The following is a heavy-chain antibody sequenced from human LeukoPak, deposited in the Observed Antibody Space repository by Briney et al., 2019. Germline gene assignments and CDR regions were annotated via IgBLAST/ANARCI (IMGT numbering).Heavy chain of an antibody. V-gene: IGHV1-2*02. CDR2: INPNSGGT. J-gene: IGHJ4*02. Sequence: ASVKVSCKASGYAFTGYYMHWVRQAPGQGLEWMGWINPNSGGTNYAQKFQGRVTMARDTSISTAYMELSRLRSDDTAVYYCARVGGTYGDYLDYWGQGTLVTVSS. CDR1: GYAFTGYY. CDR3: ARVGGTYGDYLDY. D-gene: IGHD4-17*01.